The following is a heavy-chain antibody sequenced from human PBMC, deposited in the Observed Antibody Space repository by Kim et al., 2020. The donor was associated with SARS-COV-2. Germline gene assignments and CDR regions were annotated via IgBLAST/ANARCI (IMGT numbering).Heavy chain of an antibody. CDR3: ARDGYGDYGAFDY. D-gene: IGHD4-17*01. J-gene: IGHJ4*02. Sequence: YYEDSVKGRFTNSRDNSKNTLYLQMNSLRAEDTAVYYCARDGYGDYGAFDYWGQGTLVTVSS. V-gene: IGHV3-33*01.